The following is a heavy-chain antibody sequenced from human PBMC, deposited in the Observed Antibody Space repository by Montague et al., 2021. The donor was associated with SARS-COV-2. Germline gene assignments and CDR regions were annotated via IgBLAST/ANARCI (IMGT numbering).Heavy chain of an antibody. J-gene: IGHJ6*02. CDR2: ISSGGETT. Sequence: SLRLSCAASGFRFDSYAMGWVRQAPGKGLEWLSAISSGGETTDYADSMKGRFTLSRDNSMNTLYLQMNRLRGEDTAVYYCAKGIYMRRGVSHGMDVWGQGTTVTVSS. V-gene: IGHV3-23*01. CDR1: GFRFDSYA. CDR3: AKGIYMRRGVSHGMDV. D-gene: IGHD3-10*01.